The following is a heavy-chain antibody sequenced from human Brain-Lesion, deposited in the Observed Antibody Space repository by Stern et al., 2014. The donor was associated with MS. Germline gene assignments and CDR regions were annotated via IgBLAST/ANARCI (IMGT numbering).Heavy chain of an antibody. J-gene: IGHJ5*02. Sequence: VQLVESGPGLVKPSETLSLTCTVAGGSVSSTSYAWAWIRQPPGKGLEWIGTIYYSGNTYYSPSLTSLLTIPLDTSKNQFSLQLRFVTAADTAVYYCAGEEDIRYCSGGSCTGNWFDPWGQGTLVTVSS. CDR1: GGSVSSTSYA. CDR3: AGEEDIRYCSGGSCTGNWFDP. D-gene: IGHD2-15*01. V-gene: IGHV4-39*01. CDR2: IYYSGNT.